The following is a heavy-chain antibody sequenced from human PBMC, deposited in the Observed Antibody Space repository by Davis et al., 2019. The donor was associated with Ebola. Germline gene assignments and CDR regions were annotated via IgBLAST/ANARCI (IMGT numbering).Heavy chain of an antibody. J-gene: IGHJ4*02. Sequence: PRGSLRLSCAASGFTFSSYAMSWVRQAPGKGLEWVSAISGSGGSTYYADSVKGRFTISRDNSKNTLYLQMNSLRAEDTAVYYCAKDLDIVVVPAPLVYWGQGTLVTVSS. CDR2: ISGSGGST. CDR3: AKDLDIVVVPAPLVY. D-gene: IGHD2-2*03. CDR1: GFTFSSYA. V-gene: IGHV3-23*01.